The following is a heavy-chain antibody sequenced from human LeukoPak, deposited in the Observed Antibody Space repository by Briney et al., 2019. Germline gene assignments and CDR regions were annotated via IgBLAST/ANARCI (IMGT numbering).Heavy chain of an antibody. Sequence: SETLSLTCTVSGVSISSGTHYWGWVRQPLGKGLEWVGSIFYRGTTFYSPSLKSRVTVSIDTSKNQFSLNLNSVTAADTAVYYCARHDYDLLTGYTINWVDPWGQGILVTVSS. D-gene: IGHD3-9*01. CDR1: GVSISSGTHY. V-gene: IGHV4-39*01. CDR3: ARHDYDLLTGYTINWVDP. CDR2: IFYRGTT. J-gene: IGHJ5*02.